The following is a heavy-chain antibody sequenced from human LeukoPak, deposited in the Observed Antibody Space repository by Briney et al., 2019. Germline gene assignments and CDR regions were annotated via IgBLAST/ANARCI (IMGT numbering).Heavy chain of an antibody. V-gene: IGHV3-23*01. J-gene: IGHJ5*02. CDR2: ISGSGGST. D-gene: IGHD3-22*01. Sequence: GGSLRLSCAASGFTFSSYAMSWVRQAPGKGLEWVSAISGSGGSTYYADSVKGRFTISRDNSKNTLYLQMNSLRAEDTAVYYCAKVSGGDSSGYYFFPYNWFDPWGQGTLVTVPS. CDR3: AKVSGGDSSGYYFFPYNWFDP. CDR1: GFTFSSYA.